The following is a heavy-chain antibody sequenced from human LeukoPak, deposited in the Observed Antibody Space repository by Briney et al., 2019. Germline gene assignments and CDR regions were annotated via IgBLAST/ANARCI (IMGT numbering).Heavy chain of an antibody. J-gene: IGHJ4*02. D-gene: IGHD1/OR15-1a*01. CDR2: ISAYNGNT. Sequence: PRASVKVSCKASGYTFTSYGISWVRQAPGQGLEWMGWISAYNGNTNYAQKLQGRVTMTTDTSTSTAYMELRSLRSDDTAVYFCARRRTTGTTTAYYFDYWGQGTLVTVSS. V-gene: IGHV1-18*01. CDR3: ARRRTTGTTTAYYFDY. CDR1: GYTFTSYG.